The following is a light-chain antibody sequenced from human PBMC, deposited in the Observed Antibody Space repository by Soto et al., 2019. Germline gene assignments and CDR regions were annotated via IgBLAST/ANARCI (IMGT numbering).Light chain of an antibody. CDR3: QQYTNWPPYT. J-gene: IGKJ2*01. CDR2: AAS. Sequence: EIVMTQSPATLSVSPGERATLSCRASQSVSNYLAWYQQKPGQAPRLLIYAASTRATGIPARFSGSGSGTEFFLTISSLQSEDFSLFYYQQYTNWPPYTFGQGTKLEIK. V-gene: IGKV3D-15*01. CDR1: QSVSNY.